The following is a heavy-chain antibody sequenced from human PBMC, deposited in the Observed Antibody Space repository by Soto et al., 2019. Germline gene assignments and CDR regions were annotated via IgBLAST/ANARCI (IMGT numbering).Heavy chain of an antibody. V-gene: IGHV3-23*01. CDR3: AKARCSTPNCYVPDY. CDR2: IGGSGGSP. J-gene: IGHJ4*02. Sequence: EVQLLESGGGLVQPGGSLRLSCVASGLTFRTYTMSWVRQAPGKGLEWVQVIGGSGGSPSYADSVQGRFSISRDNPKNTLYLQMNSLRGEDTAMYYCAKARCSTPNCYVPDYWGQGTLVTVSS. D-gene: IGHD2-2*01. CDR1: GLTFRTYT.